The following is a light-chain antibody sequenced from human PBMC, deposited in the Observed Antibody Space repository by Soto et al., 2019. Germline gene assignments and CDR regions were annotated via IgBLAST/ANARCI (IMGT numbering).Light chain of an antibody. CDR2: DAS. Sequence: ILMTQSPATLSVSPGERATLSCRASQSVSNNLAWYQQKPGQAPSLLIYDASTRATGIPARLSGSGSGTEFTLTISGLQSEDFEVYYCQQYNNWPPGTFGQGTKVEIK. CDR3: QQYNNWPPGT. J-gene: IGKJ1*01. V-gene: IGKV3-15*01. CDR1: QSVSNN.